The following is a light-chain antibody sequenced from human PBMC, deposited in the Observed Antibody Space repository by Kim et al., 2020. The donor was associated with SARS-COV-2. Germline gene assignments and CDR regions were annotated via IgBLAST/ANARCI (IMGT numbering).Light chain of an antibody. V-gene: IGLV1-40*01. CDR2: GNN. CDR1: SSNIGADYD. J-gene: IGLJ2*01. CDR3: QSYDSRVRGVI. Sequence: QSVTISRTGTSSNIGADYDIHWYQHLPGTAPKLLIYGNNIRPSGVPDRFSGSKYDTSASLAITGLQAEDEGDYYCQSYDSRVRGVIFGGGTQLTVL.